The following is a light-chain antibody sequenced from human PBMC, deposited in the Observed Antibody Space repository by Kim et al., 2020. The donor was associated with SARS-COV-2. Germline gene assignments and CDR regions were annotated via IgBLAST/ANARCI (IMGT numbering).Light chain of an antibody. CDR3: QQGYST. Sequence: DIQMTQSPSSLSASVGDRVTITCRASQSISTYLNWYQQKPGKAPKLLIYAASSLPSGVPSRFSGSGSGTDFTLTTSSLQPEDFATYYCQQGYSTFGQGTKLEI. CDR2: AAS. J-gene: IGKJ2*01. V-gene: IGKV1-39*01. CDR1: QSISTY.